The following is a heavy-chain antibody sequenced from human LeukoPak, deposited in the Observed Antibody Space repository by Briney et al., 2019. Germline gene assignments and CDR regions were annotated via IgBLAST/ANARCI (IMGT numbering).Heavy chain of an antibody. CDR2: ISYDGSNK. V-gene: IGHV3-30-3*02. CDR1: GFTFSSYA. J-gene: IGHJ4*02. Sequence: GGSLRLSCAASGFTFSSYAMHWVRQAPGKGLEWVAVISYDGSNKYYADSVKGRFTISRDNSKNTLYLEMSSLRVEDTAMYYCAKWPEGAMDYFDYWGQGTLVTVSS. D-gene: IGHD3-16*01. CDR3: AKWPEGAMDYFDY.